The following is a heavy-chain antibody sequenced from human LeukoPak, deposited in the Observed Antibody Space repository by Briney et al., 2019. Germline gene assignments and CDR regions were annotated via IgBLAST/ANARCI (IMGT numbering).Heavy chain of an antibody. D-gene: IGHD5-12*01. CDR2: IYYSGST. CDR3: ASGYNGRDF. J-gene: IGHJ4*02. V-gene: IGHV4-39*01. CDR1: GGSISSNNYY. Sequence: SDTVSLMCSVSGGSISSNNYYWRWIRQPPGKGLEWIGSIYYSGSTYYNPSLKSRFTISVDTPKNQFSLKLSSVTAADTAVYYCASGYNGRDFWGQGTLVTVSS.